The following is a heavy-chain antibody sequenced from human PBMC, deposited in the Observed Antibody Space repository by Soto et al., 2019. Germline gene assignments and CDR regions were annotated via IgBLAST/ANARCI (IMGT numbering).Heavy chain of an antibody. Sequence: SVKVSCKASGGTFSSYAISWVRQAPGQGLEWMGGIIPIFGTANYAQKFQGRVTITADESTSTAYMELSSLRSEDTAVYYCARSLDPGSYYPNYYYYGMDVWGQGTTVTSP. V-gene: IGHV1-69*13. J-gene: IGHJ6*02. CDR1: GGTFSSYA. CDR2: IIPIFGTA. CDR3: ARSLDPGSYYPNYYYYGMDV. D-gene: IGHD3-10*01.